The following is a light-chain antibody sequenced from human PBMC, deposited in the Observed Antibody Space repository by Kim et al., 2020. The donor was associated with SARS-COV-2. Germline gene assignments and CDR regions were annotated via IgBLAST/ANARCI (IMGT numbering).Light chain of an antibody. CDR2: DVS. J-gene: IGLJ1*01. CDR3: SSYTSSTTYA. CDR1: NSDVGGYNH. Sequence: GQSITISCTGTNSDVGGYNHVSWYQQHPGKAPKLMVYDVSQRPSGVSNRFSGSKSGNTASLTISGLQAEDEADYYCSSYTSSTTYAFGSGTQLTVL. V-gene: IGLV2-14*03.